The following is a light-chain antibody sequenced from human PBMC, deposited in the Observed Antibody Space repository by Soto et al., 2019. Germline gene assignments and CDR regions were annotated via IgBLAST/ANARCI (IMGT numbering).Light chain of an antibody. CDR2: DAS. Sequence: EIVLTQSPDTLSLSPGERATLSCRASQSIGTHLAWYQQKPGQPPRFLMHDASTRAAGIPERFSGSGSGTDFALTISRLEPEDFAVYYCQQYDHSRTFGQGTKVESK. V-gene: IGKV3-20*01. J-gene: IGKJ1*01. CDR3: QQYDHSRT. CDR1: QSIGTH.